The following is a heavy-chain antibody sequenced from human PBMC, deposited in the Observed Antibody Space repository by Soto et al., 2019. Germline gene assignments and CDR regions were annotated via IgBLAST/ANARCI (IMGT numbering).Heavy chain of an antibody. J-gene: IGHJ6*02. CDR2: ISSGSNT. CDR3: AKASATGKTDGMDL. D-gene: IGHD7-27*01. V-gene: IGHV3-23*01. CDR1: GFPFSSYA. Sequence: EVQLLESGGGLVQPGGSLRLSCVASGFPFSSYAMSWVRQTPGRGLECVSSISSGSNTYYTDSVRGRFTISRDNSKNSLYLQMSSRRADDTALYYCAKASATGKTDGMDLWGQGTTVSVSS.